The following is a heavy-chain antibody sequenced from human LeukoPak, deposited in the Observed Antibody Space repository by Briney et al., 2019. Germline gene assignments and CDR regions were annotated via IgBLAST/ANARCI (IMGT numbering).Heavy chain of an antibody. CDR1: AFTFSSHD. CDR2: ISSNGGIT. D-gene: IGHD3-22*01. V-gene: IGHV3-64*01. CDR3: ARGLPSSGPYYFDY. J-gene: IGHJ4*02. Sequence: PGGSLRLSCAASAFTFSSHDIHWVRQAPGKGLEHVSGISSNGGITYYANSVKGRFTISRDNSKNTLYLQMGSLRAEDTAVYYCARGLPSSGPYYFDYWGQGTLVTVSS.